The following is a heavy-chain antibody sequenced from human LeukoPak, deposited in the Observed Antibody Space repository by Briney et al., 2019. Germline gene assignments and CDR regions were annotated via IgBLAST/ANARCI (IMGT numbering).Heavy chain of an antibody. J-gene: IGHJ3*01. Sequence: ASVKVSCKAFGYTFSDYYMHWVQQAPGQGLQWMGRINSNNGGTNYAQNFQGRVTMTRDTSINTAYMEVTGLTSDDTSLYYCARSLSARFGERNAFDVWGQGTLVTVS. CDR2: INSNNGGT. CDR3: ARSLSARFGERNAFDV. CDR1: GYTFSDYY. V-gene: IGHV1-2*06. D-gene: IGHD3-10*01.